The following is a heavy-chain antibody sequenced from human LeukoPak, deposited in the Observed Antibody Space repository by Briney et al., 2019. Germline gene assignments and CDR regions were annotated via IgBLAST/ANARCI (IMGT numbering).Heavy chain of an antibody. Sequence: SETLSLTCTVSGGSISSGSYCWSWIRQPPGKGLEWIGEINHSGSTNYNPSLKSRVTISVDTSKNQFSLKLSSVTAADTAVYYCARQGSTSILYYYYYMDVWGKGTTVTISS. V-gene: IGHV4-39*01. D-gene: IGHD2-2*01. CDR3: ARQGSTSILYYYYYMDV. J-gene: IGHJ6*03. CDR2: INHSGST. CDR1: GGSISSGSYC.